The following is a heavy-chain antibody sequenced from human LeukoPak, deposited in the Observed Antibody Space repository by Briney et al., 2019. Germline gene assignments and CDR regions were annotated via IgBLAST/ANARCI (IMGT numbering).Heavy chain of an antibody. J-gene: IGHJ4*02. D-gene: IGHD4-23*01. CDR3: ARVGLYGGNSDDLDY. CDR1: GLTFSSYW. CDR2: IKQDGSEI. V-gene: IGHV3-7*01. Sequence: GGSLRLSCAASGLTFSSYWMSWVRQAPGKGLEWVANIKQDGSEIYYVDSVKGRFTISRDNAKNSLYLQMNSLRAEDTAVYYCARVGLYGGNSDDLDYWGQGTLVTVSS.